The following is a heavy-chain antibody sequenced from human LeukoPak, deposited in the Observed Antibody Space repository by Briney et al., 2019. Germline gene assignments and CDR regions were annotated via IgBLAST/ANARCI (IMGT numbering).Heavy chain of an antibody. V-gene: IGHV4-59*11. J-gene: IGHJ6*02. CDR2: TYYSGST. CDR1: GGSISSHY. Sequence: SETLSLTCTVSGGSISSHYWSWIRQPPGKGLEWIGYTYYSGSTNYNPSLKSRVTISVDTSKNQFSLKLSSVTAADTAVYYCARADIVVPYGMDVWGQGTTVTVSS. CDR3: ARADIVVPYGMDV. D-gene: IGHD2-2*01.